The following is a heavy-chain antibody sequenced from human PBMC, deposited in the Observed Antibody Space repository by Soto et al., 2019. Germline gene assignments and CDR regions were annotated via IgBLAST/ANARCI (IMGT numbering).Heavy chain of an antibody. CDR2: IYSGGST. Sequence: ESGGGLVQPGGSLRLSCAASGFTVSSNYMSWVRQAPGKGLEWVSVIYSGGSTYYADSVKGRFAISRDNSKNTLYLQMNSLRAEDTAVYYCARDGRGTTVTSREDVWGQGTTVTVSS. CDR3: ARDGRGTTVTSREDV. CDR1: GFTVSSNY. J-gene: IGHJ6*02. V-gene: IGHV3-66*01. D-gene: IGHD4-17*01.